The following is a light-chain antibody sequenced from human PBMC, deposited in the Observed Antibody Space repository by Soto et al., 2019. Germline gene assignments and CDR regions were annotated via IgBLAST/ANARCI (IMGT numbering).Light chain of an antibody. J-gene: IGLJ1*01. CDR1: SNDVGGYDY. CDR2: DVS. V-gene: IGLV2-14*03. Sequence: QSVLTQPPSASGSPGQSVTISCTGTSNDVGGYDYVSWYQQHPGKAPKLIIYDVSNRPSGVSNRFSGSKSGNTASLTISGLQAEDEADYYCSSYTSSSTAPYVFGTGTKVTVL. CDR3: SSYTSSSTAPYV.